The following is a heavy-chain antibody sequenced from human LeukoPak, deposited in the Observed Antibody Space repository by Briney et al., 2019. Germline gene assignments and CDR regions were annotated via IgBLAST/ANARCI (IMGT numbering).Heavy chain of an antibody. CDR2: INPSGGST. CDR1: GYTFTSYY. CDR3: ARGGWFGEPRGKNWFDP. Sequence: ASVKVSCKASGYTFTSYYMHWVRQAPGQGLEWMGIINPSGGSTSYAQKFQGRVTMTRDMSTSTVYMELSSLRSEDTAVYYCARGGWFGEPRGKNWFDPWGQGTLVTVSS. D-gene: IGHD3-10*01. J-gene: IGHJ5*02. V-gene: IGHV1-46*01.